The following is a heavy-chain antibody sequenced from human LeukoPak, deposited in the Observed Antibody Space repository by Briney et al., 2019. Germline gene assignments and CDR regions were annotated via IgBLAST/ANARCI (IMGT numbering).Heavy chain of an antibody. CDR2: ISNSGSSI. CDR1: GSSFSDYY. D-gene: IGHD1-26*01. CDR3: ARGSTMGATDAFDI. J-gene: IGHJ3*02. V-gene: IGHV3-11*04. Sequence: GGSLRLSCAASGSSFSDYYMSWIRQAPGKGLEWVSYISNSGSSIFYADSVKGRFTISRDNAKNSLYLQMSSLRAEDTAVYYCARGSTMGATDAFDIWGQGTMVTVSS.